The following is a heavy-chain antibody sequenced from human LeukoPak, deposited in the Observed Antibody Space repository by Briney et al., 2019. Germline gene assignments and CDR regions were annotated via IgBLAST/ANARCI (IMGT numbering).Heavy chain of an antibody. Sequence: SETLSLTCTVSRWSIRSSSYYWGWLRQPPGKGLAWIGSIYYSGSTYYNPSLKSRVTISVDTSKNQFSLKLSSVTTADTAVYYCARWRGTVTTRGSAFDYWGQGTLVTVSS. V-gene: IGHV4-39*07. D-gene: IGHD4-17*01. CDR2: IYYSGST. CDR3: ARWRGTVTTRGSAFDY. J-gene: IGHJ4*02. CDR1: RWSIRSSSYY.